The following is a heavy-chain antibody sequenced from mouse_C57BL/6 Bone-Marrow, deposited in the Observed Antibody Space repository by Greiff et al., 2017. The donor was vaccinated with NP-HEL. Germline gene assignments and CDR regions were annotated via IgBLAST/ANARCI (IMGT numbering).Heavy chain of an antibody. CDR1: GFTFSDYY. CDR3: ARHDGYGAWFAY. D-gene: IGHD2-3*01. Sequence: EVMLVESGGGLVQPGGSLKLSCAASGFTFSDYYMYWVRQTPEKRLEWVAYISNGGGSTYYPDTVKGRFTISRDNAKNTLYLQMSRLKSEDTAMYYCARHDGYGAWFAYWGQGTLVTVSA. V-gene: IGHV5-12*01. J-gene: IGHJ3*01. CDR2: ISNGGGST.